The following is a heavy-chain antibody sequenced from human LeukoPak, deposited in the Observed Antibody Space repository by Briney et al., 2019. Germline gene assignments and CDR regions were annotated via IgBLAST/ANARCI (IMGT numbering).Heavy chain of an antibody. J-gene: IGHJ3*02. V-gene: IGHV4-39*07. CDR1: GGSISSRSYY. CDR3: ARGLTPDAFDI. CDR2: IYHSGRT. Sequence: SETLSLTCSVSGGSISSRSYYWGWIRQPPAKGLEWIGSIYHSGRTHYNPSLKSRVTISGDTSKNQFSLKLSSVTAAETAVYYCARGLTPDAFDIWGQGTMVTVSS.